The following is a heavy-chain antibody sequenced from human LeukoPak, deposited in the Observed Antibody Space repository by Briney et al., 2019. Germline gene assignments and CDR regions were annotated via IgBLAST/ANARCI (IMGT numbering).Heavy chain of an antibody. V-gene: IGHV4-34*01. D-gene: IGHD6-13*01. J-gene: IGHJ4*02. CDR3: ARGDIAATGTPFDN. CDR2: INHSGST. CDR1: GGSFSGYY. Sequence: SETLSLTCAIYGGSFSGYYWSWIRQPPGKGLEWIGEINHSGSTSYNPSLKSRVTISVDTSKNQFSLKLSSVTAADTAVYYCARGDIAATGTPFDNWGQGTLVTVSS.